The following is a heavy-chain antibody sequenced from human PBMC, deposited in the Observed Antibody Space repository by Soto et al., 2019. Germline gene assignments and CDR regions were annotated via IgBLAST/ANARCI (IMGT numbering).Heavy chain of an antibody. CDR3: AKVVKYDVLTGYYKGPDYYGIDV. D-gene: IGHD3-9*01. CDR2: ISGSGGST. V-gene: IGHV3-23*01. Sequence: PGGSLRLSCAASGFTFSIYSMNWVRQAPGKGLEWVSLISGSGGSTHYADSVEGRFTISRDNSKNTLYLEMDSLRAEDTAVYYCAKVVKYDVLTGYYKGPDYYGIDVWGQGTTVTVSS. J-gene: IGHJ6*02. CDR1: GFTFSIYS.